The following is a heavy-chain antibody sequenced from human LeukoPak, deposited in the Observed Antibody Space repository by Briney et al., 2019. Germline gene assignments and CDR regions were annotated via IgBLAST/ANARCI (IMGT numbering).Heavy chain of an antibody. D-gene: IGHD3-9*01. Sequence: GASVKVSCKVSGYTLTELSMHWVRQAPGKGLEWMGGFDPEDGETIYAQKFQGRVTMTEDTSTDTAYMELSSLRSEDTAVYYCATDPSTYGIFNWFDPWGQGTLVTVSS. V-gene: IGHV1-24*01. J-gene: IGHJ5*02. CDR2: FDPEDGET. CDR3: ATDPSTYGIFNWFDP. CDR1: GYTLTELS.